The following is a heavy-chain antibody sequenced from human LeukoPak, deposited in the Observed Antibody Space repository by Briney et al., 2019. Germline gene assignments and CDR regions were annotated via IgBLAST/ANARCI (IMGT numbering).Heavy chain of an antibody. CDR3: TRDSAVFAFDV. J-gene: IGHJ3*01. Sequence: QPGGSLRLSCTASDFPFNPYTMHWVRQAPGKGLEWISYITGNSDTIYYADSVEGRFTISRDNAKNSLFLQMSSLRAEDTALYYCTRDSAVFAFDVWGQGTLVSVSS. CDR1: DFPFNPYT. V-gene: IGHV3-48*04. CDR2: ITGNSDTI.